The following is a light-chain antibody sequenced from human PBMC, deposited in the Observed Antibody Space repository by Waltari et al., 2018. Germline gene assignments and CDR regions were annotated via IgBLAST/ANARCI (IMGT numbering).Light chain of an antibody. CDR3: QQRSNWPPYT. V-gene: IGKV3-11*01. CDR1: QSVSSY. J-gene: IGKJ2*01. Sequence: EIVLTQSPATLSLSPGERATLSCRASQSVSSYLAWYQQKPGQAPRVPFSEASNRATGIPARFSGSGSGTDVTLTISSLEPEDVAVYYCQQRSNWPPYTFGQGTKLEIK. CDR2: EAS.